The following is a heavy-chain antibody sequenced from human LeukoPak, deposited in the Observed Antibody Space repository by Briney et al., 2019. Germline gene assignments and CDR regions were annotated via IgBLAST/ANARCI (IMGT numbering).Heavy chain of an antibody. CDR1: GFTVSNNY. Sequence: GGSLTLSCAASGFTVSNNYMRWVRPAPGKGLEWVSLIYSGGSTYYADSVKGRFIISRDNSKNTLYLQMNSLRAEDTAVYYCARDPIAAAANWFDPWGQGTLVTVSS. D-gene: IGHD6-13*01. CDR3: ARDPIAAAANWFDP. V-gene: IGHV3-66*01. J-gene: IGHJ5*02. CDR2: IYSGGST.